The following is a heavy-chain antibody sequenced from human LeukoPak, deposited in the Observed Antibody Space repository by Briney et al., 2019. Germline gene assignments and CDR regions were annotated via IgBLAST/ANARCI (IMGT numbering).Heavy chain of an antibody. Sequence: KTSETLSLTCAVYGGSFSGYYWSWIRQPPGKGLEWIGEINHSGSTNYNPSLKSRVTMSVDTSKNQFSLKLSSVTAADTAVYYCARAPEFSSGWLLDYWGQGTLVTVSS. D-gene: IGHD3-22*01. CDR2: INHSGST. CDR3: ARAPEFSSGWLLDY. CDR1: GGSFSGYY. V-gene: IGHV4-34*01. J-gene: IGHJ4*02.